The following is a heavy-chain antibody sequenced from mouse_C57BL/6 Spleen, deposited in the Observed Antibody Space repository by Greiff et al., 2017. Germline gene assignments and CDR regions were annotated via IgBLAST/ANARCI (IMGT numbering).Heavy chain of an antibody. CDR3: TSSGWLGAMDD. D-gene: IGHD1-1*02. V-gene: IGHV1-15*01. CDR1: GYTFTDYE. J-gene: IGHJ4*01. Sequence: QVQLQQSGAELVRPGASVTLSCKASGYTFTDYEMHWVKQTPVHGLEWIGAIDPETGGTAYNQKFKGKAILTADKSSSTAYMELRSLTSEDSAVYYCTSSGWLGAMDDWGKGTSVTVSS. CDR2: IDPETGGT.